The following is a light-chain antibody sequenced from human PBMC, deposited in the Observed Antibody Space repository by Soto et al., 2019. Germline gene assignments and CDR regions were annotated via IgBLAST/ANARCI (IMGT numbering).Light chain of an antibody. V-gene: IGLV2-14*01. CDR2: DVS. CDR3: SSYTSSSTEV. Sequence: QAVVTQPASVSGSPGQSITISCTGTSSDVGGYNYVSWYQQHPGNAPKLMIYDVSNQPSGVSNRFSGSKSGNTASLTISGLQAEDEADYYCSSYTSSSTEVFGGGTKVTVL. J-gene: IGLJ2*01. CDR1: SSDVGGYNY.